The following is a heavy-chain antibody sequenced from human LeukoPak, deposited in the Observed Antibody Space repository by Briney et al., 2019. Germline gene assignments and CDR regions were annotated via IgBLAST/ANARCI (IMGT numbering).Heavy chain of an antibody. D-gene: IGHD2-2*01. Sequence: SVKVSCKASGGTFSSYAISWVRQAPGQGLEWMGGIIPIFGTANYAQKFQGRVTITADESTSTAYMELRSLRPDDTAVYYCARDGDWCSSTSCYSSYYYYYGMDVWGQGTTVTVSS. CDR2: IIPIFGTA. V-gene: IGHV1-69*13. CDR3: ARDGDWCSSTSCYSSYYYYYGMDV. CDR1: GGTFSSYA. J-gene: IGHJ6*02.